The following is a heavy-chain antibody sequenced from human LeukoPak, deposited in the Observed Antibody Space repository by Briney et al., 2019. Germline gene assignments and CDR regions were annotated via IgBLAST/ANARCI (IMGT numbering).Heavy chain of an antibody. V-gene: IGHV3-23*01. CDR3: ARGPGDTSVH. CDR2: ISDSDGSST. CDR1: GFTFSSYA. D-gene: IGHD5/OR15-5a*01. J-gene: IGHJ4*02. Sequence: PGGSLRLSCAASGFTFSSYAMSWVRQAPGKGLEWVSAISDSDGSSTTYADSVKGRFTISRDNAKNTLYLQMNSLRAEDTAVYYCARGPGDTSVHWGQGTLVTVSS.